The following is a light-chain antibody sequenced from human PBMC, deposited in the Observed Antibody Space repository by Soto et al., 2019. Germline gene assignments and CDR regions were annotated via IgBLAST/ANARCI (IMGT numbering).Light chain of an antibody. CDR2: GAS. J-gene: IGKJ1*01. Sequence: EIVLTQSPGTLSLSPGERATLSCRASQSVSSSYLAWYQQKPGQAPRLLIYGASSRATGIPARFSGSGSGTEFTLTISRLQSEDFAVYYCQQYNNWPPRTIGQGTKVDIK. CDR1: QSVSSSY. CDR3: QQYNNWPPRT. V-gene: IGKV3-20*01.